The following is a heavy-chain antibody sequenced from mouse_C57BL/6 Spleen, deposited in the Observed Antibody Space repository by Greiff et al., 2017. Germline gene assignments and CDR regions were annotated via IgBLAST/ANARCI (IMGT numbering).Heavy chain of an antibody. J-gene: IGHJ4*01. CDR1: GFNIKDYY. D-gene: IGHD2-2*01. CDR3: AWGYDGDAMDY. Sequence: VHVKQSGAELVKPGASVKLSCTASGFNIKDYYMHWVKQRTEQGLEWIGRIDPEDGETKYAPKFQGKATITADTSSNTASLQLSSLTSEDTAVYYCAWGYDGDAMDYWGQGTSVTVSS. CDR2: IDPEDGET. V-gene: IGHV14-2*01.